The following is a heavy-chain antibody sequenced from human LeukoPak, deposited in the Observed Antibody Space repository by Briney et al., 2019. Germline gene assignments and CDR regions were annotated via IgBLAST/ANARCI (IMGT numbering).Heavy chain of an antibody. CDR3: ARDDSSRLCDY. J-gene: IGHJ4*02. CDR2: ISGSGGST. CDR1: GFTFSSYA. Sequence: PGGSLRLSCAASGFTFSSYAMSWVRQAPGKGLEWVSAISGSGGSTYYADSVKGRFTISRDNAKNSLYLQMNSLRAEDTAVYYCARDDSSRLCDYWGQGTLVTVSS. V-gene: IGHV3-23*01. D-gene: IGHD6-13*01.